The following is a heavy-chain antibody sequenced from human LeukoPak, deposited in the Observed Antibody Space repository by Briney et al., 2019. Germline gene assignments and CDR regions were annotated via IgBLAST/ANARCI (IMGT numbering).Heavy chain of an antibody. CDR2: ISSSSSTI. CDR3: ARDGWHGDYVLIQYYYYMDV. D-gene: IGHD4-17*01. CDR1: GFTFSSYS. J-gene: IGHJ6*03. Sequence: GGSLRLSCAASGFTFSSYSMNWVRQAPGKGLEWVSYISSSSSTIYYADSVKGRFTISRDNAKNSLYLQMNSLRAEDTAVYYCARDGWHGDYVLIQYYYYMDVWGKGTTVTVSS. V-gene: IGHV3-48*01.